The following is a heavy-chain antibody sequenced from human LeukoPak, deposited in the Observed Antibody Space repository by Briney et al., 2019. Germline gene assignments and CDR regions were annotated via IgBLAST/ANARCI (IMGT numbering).Heavy chain of an antibody. Sequence: GGSLRLSCAASGFTFSDHYMDWVRQAPGEGLEWVGRSRNKANSYTTEYAASVKGRFTISRDDSKNSLYLQMNSLKTEDTAVYYCARELGVPAAMCGYYYYYGMDVWGQGTTVTVSS. CDR1: GFTFSDHY. J-gene: IGHJ6*02. V-gene: IGHV3-72*01. D-gene: IGHD2-2*01. CDR2: SRNKANSYTT. CDR3: ARELGVPAAMCGYYYYYGMDV.